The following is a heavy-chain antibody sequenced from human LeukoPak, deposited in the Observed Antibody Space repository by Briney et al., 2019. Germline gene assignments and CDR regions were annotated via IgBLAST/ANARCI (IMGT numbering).Heavy chain of an antibody. J-gene: IGHJ4*02. CDR1: GYSISSGYY. CDR2: IYHSGST. V-gene: IGHV4-38-2*02. CDR3: AREADRIAVAGYFDY. D-gene: IGHD6-19*01. Sequence: PSETLSLTCAVSGYSISSGYYWGWIRQPPGKGLEWFGSIYHSGSTYYNPSLKSRVTISVDTSKNQFSLKLSSVTAADTAVYYWAREADRIAVAGYFDYWSQGTLVTVSS.